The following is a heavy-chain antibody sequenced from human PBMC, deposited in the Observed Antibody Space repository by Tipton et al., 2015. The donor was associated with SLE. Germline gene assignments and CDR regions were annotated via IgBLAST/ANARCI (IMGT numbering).Heavy chain of an antibody. CDR3: ARGSSSSLWGWYFDL. Sequence: LRLSCTVSGGSISSYYWSWIRQPPGKGLEWIGYIYYSGSTNYNPSLKSRVTISVDTSKNQFSLKLSSVTAADTAVYYCARGSSSSLWGWYFDLWGRGTLVTVSS. J-gene: IGHJ2*01. CDR1: GGSISSYY. CDR2: IYYSGST. V-gene: IGHV4-59*12. D-gene: IGHD3-16*01.